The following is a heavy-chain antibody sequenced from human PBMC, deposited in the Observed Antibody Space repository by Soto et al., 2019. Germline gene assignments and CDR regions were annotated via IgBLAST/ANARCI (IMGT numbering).Heavy chain of an antibody. D-gene: IGHD2-15*01. J-gene: IGHJ6*02. Sequence: GGSLRLSCAASGFTFSSYWMSWVRQAPGKGLEWVANIKQDGSEKYYVDSVKGRFTISRDNAKNSLYLQMNSLRAEDTAVYYCARVQSQRYGGNGAYYYYGMDVWGQGTTVTVS. CDR2: IKQDGSEK. V-gene: IGHV3-7*03. CDR3: ARVQSQRYGGNGAYYYYGMDV. CDR1: GFTFSSYW.